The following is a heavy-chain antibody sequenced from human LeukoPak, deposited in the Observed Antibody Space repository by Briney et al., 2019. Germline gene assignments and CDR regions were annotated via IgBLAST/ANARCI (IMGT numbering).Heavy chain of an antibody. Sequence: PGGSLRLSCAASGFTFSSYWMHWVRQAPGKGLVWVSRINSDGSSTSYADSVKGRFTISRDNAKNTLYLQMNSLRAEDTAVYYCARGGDYSSRWYDYWGQGTLVTVSS. CDR1: GFTFSSYW. CDR2: INSDGSST. V-gene: IGHV3-74*01. D-gene: IGHD6-13*01. CDR3: ARGGDYSSRWYDY. J-gene: IGHJ4*02.